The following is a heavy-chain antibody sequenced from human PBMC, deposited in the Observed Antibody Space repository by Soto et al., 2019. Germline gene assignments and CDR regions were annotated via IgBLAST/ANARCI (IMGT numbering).Heavy chain of an antibody. J-gene: IGHJ4*02. CDR1: GYSFTTFG. V-gene: IGHV1-18*01. CDR3: ARDRGSGWFVY. Sequence: ASVKVSCKTSGYSFTTFGVSWVRQAPGQGLQWMGWISPNSGSTKYAENFQGRVTMTTDTSTTTAYMELKSLRSDDTAVYYCARDRGSGWFVYWGQGTQVTVSS. D-gene: IGHD6-19*01. CDR2: ISPNSGST.